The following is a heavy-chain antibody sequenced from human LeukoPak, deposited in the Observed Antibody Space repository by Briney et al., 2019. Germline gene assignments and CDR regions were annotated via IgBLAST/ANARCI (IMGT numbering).Heavy chain of an antibody. CDR1: GFSFSSYW. CDR2: ISSSSSTI. Sequence: GGSLRLSCVASGFSFSSYWTSWVRQAPGKGLEWVSCISSSSSTIYYADSVKGRFTISRDNAKNSLYLQMNSLRAEDTAVYYCARVKSGGDPALDGPVDYWGQGTLVTVSS. CDR3: ARVKSGGDPALDGPVDY. V-gene: IGHV3-48*04. D-gene: IGHD2-21*02. J-gene: IGHJ4*02.